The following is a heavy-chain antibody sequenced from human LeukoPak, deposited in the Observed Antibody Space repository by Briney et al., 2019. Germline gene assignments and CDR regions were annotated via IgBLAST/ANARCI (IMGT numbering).Heavy chain of an antibody. CDR2: IRSKAYGGTT. J-gene: IGHJ4*02. CDR3: TRALPGYSSGWYYFDY. V-gene: IGHV3-49*04. Sequence: GGSLRLSCAASGFTVSSNYMSWVRQAPGKGLEWVGFIRSKAYGGTTEYAASVKGRFTISRDDSKSIAYLQMNSLKTEDTAVYYRTRALPGYSSGWYYFDYWGQGTLVTVSS. D-gene: IGHD6-19*01. CDR1: GFTVSSNY.